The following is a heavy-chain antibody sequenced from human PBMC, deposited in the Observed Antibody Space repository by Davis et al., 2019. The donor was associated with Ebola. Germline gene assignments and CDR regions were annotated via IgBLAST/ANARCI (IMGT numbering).Heavy chain of an antibody. CDR3: ARGPYPPAMD. CDR2: IYYSGST. D-gene: IGHD5-18*01. J-gene: IGHJ4*02. Sequence: MPSETLSLTCAVSGDSISSSSYYWGWIRQPPGKGLEWIGSIYYSGSTYYNPSLKSRVTISVDTSKNQFSLKLSSVTAADTAVYYCARGPYPPAMDWGQGTLVTVSS. V-gene: IGHV4-39*07. CDR1: GDSISSSSYY.